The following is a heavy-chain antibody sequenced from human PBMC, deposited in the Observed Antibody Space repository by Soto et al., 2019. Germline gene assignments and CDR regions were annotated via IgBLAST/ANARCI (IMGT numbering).Heavy chain of an antibody. CDR2: IIPIFGTA. CDR3: ARPSSGYLEAPLDAFDI. D-gene: IGHD3-22*01. CDR1: GGTFSSYA. V-gene: IGHV1-69*13. Sequence: SVKVSCKASGGTFSSYAISWVRQAPGQGLEWMGGIIPIFGTANYAQKFQGRVTITADESTSTAYMELSSLRSEDTAVYYCARPSSGYLEAPLDAFDIWGQGTMVTVSS. J-gene: IGHJ3*02.